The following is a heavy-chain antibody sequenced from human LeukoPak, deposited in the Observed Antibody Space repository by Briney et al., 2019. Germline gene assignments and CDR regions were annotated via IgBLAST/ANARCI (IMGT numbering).Heavy chain of an antibody. J-gene: IGHJ4*02. CDR2: IYTSGST. CDR3: AREGSSGYCFDY. D-gene: IGHD5-12*01. CDR1: SGSLNDYY. V-gene: IGHV4-4*07. Sequence: PSETLSLTCTVSSGSLNDYYWTWIRQPAGKGLEWIGRIYTSGSTNYNPSLKSRVTMSVDTSKNQFSLKLSSVTAADTAVYYCAREGSSGYCFDYWGQGTLVTVSS.